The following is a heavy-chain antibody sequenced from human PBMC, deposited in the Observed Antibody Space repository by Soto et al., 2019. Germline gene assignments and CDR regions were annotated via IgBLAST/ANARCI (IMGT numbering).Heavy chain of an antibody. J-gene: IGHJ6*02. D-gene: IGHD6-19*01. CDR1: GLIFSDYH. Sequence: EVQLVESGGGLVQPGGSLRLSCAASGLIFSDYHMDWVRQAPGKGLEWVGRIRRNENSYTTEYAASVKGRFTISRDDSKNSLYLQINSLKSEDTAVYYCAMLGGWSGGSSGMDVWGQGTTVTVSS. CDR2: IRRNENSYTT. V-gene: IGHV3-72*01. CDR3: AMLGGWSGGSSGMDV.